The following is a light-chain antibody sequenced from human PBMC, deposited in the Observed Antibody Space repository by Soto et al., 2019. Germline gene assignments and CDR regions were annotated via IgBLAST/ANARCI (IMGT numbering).Light chain of an antibody. V-gene: IGKV2-40*01. CDR1: QILLGSDGKTY. J-gene: IGKJ4*01. CDR3: MQRIEFPLT. Sequence: DIVITQTPLSMSVTPGKPAYISCKSSQILLGSDGKTYLSWYLQKPGHPPQLLIYTVSYRASGVPDRFSGSGSGTDFTLKISRVEAEDVGVYYCMQRIEFPLTFGGGTKVDIK. CDR2: TVS.